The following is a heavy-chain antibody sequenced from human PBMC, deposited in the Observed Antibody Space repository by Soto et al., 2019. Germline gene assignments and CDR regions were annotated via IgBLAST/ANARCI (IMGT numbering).Heavy chain of an antibody. J-gene: IGHJ4*02. Sequence: PSETLSLTCAVSGGSISSSNWWSWVRQPPGKGLEWIGEIYHSGSTNYNPSLKSRVTISVDKSKCQFSLKLSSVNATDTAVYYCARDPYYGSGFEYWGQGALVTVST. CDR3: ARDPYYGSGFEY. D-gene: IGHD3-10*01. CDR1: GGSISSSNW. CDR2: IYHSGST. V-gene: IGHV4-4*02.